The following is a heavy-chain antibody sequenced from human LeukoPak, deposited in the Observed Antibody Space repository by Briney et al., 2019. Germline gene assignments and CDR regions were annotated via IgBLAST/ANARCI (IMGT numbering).Heavy chain of an antibody. CDR2: FDPEDGET. Sequence: ASVKVSCKVSGYTLTELSMHWVRQAPGKGLEWMGGFDPEDGETIYAQKFQGRVTITTDESTSTAYMELSSLRSEDTAVYYCARYQWELLGGFDPWGQGTLVTVSS. J-gene: IGHJ5*02. V-gene: IGHV1-24*01. D-gene: IGHD1-26*01. CDR3: ARYQWELLGGFDP. CDR1: GYTLTELS.